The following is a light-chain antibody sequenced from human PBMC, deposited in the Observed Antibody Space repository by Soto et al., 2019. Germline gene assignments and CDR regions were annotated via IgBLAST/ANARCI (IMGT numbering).Light chain of an antibody. Sequence: EIVLTQSPGTLSLSPGESATLSCRATQSVSATYLAWYQQKPGQAPRLLIYAASSRATDIPDRFSGSGSGTDFTLAISGLAPEDFAASWCQHYGTSTRTFGQGTKVDIK. CDR3: QHYGTSTRT. CDR2: AAS. CDR1: QSVSATY. J-gene: IGKJ1*01. V-gene: IGKV3-20*01.